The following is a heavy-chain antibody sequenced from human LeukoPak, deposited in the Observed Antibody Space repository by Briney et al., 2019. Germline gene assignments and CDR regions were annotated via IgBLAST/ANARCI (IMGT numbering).Heavy chain of an antibody. V-gene: IGHV1-69*13. Sequence: ASVKVSCKASGYSFTSYGISWVRQAPGQGLEWMGGIIPIFGTANYAQKFQGRVTITADGSTSTAYMELSSLRSEDTAVYYCATQITIFGVVARFDPWGQGTLVTVSS. CDR3: ATQITIFGVVARFDP. D-gene: IGHD3-3*01. CDR1: GYSFTSYG. CDR2: IIPIFGTA. J-gene: IGHJ5*02.